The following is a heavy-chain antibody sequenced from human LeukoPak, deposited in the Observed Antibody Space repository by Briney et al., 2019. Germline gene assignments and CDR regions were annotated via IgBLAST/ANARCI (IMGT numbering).Heavy chain of an antibody. J-gene: IGHJ4*02. CDR2: ISAYNGNT. D-gene: IGHD3-22*01. V-gene: IGHV1-18*01. CDR3: ARVSENSMIVVVHETGFDY. Sequence: GASVKVSCKASGGTFSSYAISWVRQAPGQGLEWMGWISAYNGNTNYAQKLQGRVTMTTDTSTSTAYMELRSLRSDDTAVYYCARVSENSMIVVVHETGFDYWGQGTLVTVSS. CDR1: GGTFSSYA.